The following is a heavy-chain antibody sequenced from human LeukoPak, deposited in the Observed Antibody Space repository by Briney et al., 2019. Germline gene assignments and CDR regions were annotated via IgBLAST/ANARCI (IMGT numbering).Heavy chain of an antibody. V-gene: IGHV4-61*02. Sequence: SETLSLTCTVSGGSISSGSYYWSWIRQSAGKGLEWIGRIYTSGSTNYNPSLKSRVTISVDTSKNQFSLKLSSVTAADTAVYYCARAYYDFWSGWNWFDPWGQGTLVTVSS. D-gene: IGHD3-3*01. CDR2: IYTSGST. CDR3: ARAYYDFWSGWNWFDP. CDR1: GGSISSGSYY. J-gene: IGHJ5*02.